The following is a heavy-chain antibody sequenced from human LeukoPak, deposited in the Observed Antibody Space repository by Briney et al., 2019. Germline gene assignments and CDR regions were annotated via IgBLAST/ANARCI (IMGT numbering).Heavy chain of an antibody. Sequence: GRSLRLSCAASGFTFNNYAMTWVSQAPGKGLEWLTTITGSGASSYSADSVRGRFTISRDNSKNTLFLQLNSLRADDTAVYYCARNQDSSWYYYYMDVWGIGTMVTVSS. CDR3: ARNQDSSWYYYYMDV. CDR1: GFTFNNYA. CDR2: ITGSGASS. D-gene: IGHD6-13*01. V-gene: IGHV3-23*01. J-gene: IGHJ6*03.